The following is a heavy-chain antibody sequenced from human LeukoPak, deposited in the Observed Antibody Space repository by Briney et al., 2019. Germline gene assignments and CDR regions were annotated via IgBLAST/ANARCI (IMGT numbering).Heavy chain of an antibody. J-gene: IGHJ4*02. Sequence: GGSLRLSCAASGFTFSSYSMNWVRQAPGKGLEGVSYISSSSSTIYYADSVKGRFTISRDNAKNSLYLQMNSLRAEDTAVYYCARESESYDFWSGSQPPDYWGQGTLVTVSS. CDR1: GFTFSSYS. D-gene: IGHD3-3*01. CDR2: ISSSSSTI. V-gene: IGHV3-48*01. CDR3: ARESESYDFWSGSQPPDY.